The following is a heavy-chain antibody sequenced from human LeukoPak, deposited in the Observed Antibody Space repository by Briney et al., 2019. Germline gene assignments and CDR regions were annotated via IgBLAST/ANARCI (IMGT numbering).Heavy chain of an antibody. V-gene: IGHV1-69*04. Sequence: SVKVSCKASGGTFSSYAISWVRQAPGQGLEWMGRIIPILGIANYAQKFQGRVTITADKSTSTAYMELSSLRSEDTAVYYCASRAGAEPYYYDSSGYYANYGMDVWGQGTTVTVSS. D-gene: IGHD3-22*01. J-gene: IGHJ6*02. CDR1: GGTFSSYA. CDR2: IIPILGIA. CDR3: ASRAGAEPYYYDSSGYYANYGMDV.